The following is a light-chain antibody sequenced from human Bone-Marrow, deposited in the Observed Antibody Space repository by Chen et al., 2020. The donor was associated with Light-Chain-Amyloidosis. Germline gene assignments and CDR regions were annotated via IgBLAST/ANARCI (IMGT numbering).Light chain of an antibody. CDR2: KDT. Sequence: SYELTQPPSVSVSPGQTARITCSGDVLANRYSRWFQKKPGQATVLVIYKDTERPSGIPERFSGSSSGTIVTLTITGAQVEDEADYYCYSAADNNLWVFGGGTKLTVL. J-gene: IGLJ3*02. V-gene: IGLV3-27*01. CDR3: YSAADNNLWV. CDR1: VLANRY.